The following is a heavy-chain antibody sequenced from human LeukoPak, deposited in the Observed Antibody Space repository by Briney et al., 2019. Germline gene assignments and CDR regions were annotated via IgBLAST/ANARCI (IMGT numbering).Heavy chain of an antibody. D-gene: IGHD4-11*01. J-gene: IGHJ4*02. CDR2: IFYSRGT. V-gene: IGHV4-34*12. CDR3: AGFTVATMCNY. Sequence: PSVTLSLTCAVYVESFSGYYWSWIREPPGKGLEWVASIFYSRGTDFNPSLKSRVTISVDTSKDQFFLNLNSVTAADTAVYYCAGFTVATMCNYWGQGTLVTVSS. CDR1: VESFSGYY.